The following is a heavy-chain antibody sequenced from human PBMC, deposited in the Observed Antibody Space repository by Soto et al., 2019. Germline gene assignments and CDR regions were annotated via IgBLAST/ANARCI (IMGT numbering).Heavy chain of an antibody. D-gene: IGHD1-26*01. CDR1: GFTFSSYA. CDR2: ISHDGSQK. V-gene: IGHV3-30-3*01. Sequence: QVQLVESGGGVVRPGRSLTLSCAASGFTFSSYALHWVRQAPGKGLEWLAIISHDGSQKYYADSVKGRFTISRDNSKTTVSLPMNSLRPEATAVYYSATSSNGIPDYWGQGTLVPVSS. CDR3: ATSSNGIPDY. J-gene: IGHJ4*02.